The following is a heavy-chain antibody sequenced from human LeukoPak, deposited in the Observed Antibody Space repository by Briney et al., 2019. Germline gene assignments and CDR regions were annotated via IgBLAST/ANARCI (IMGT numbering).Heavy chain of an antibody. CDR2: VHLSGRT. CDR3: AREGGPYRPLDY. J-gene: IGHJ4*02. V-gene: IGHV4-4*02. Sequence: SGTLSLTCGVSGGSISSTNWWTWVRQPPGEGLEWIGEVHLSGRTNYDLSLESRVTMSVDMSENHISLKLTSVTAADTAVYYCAREGGPYRPLDYSGQGTLVTVSS. CDR1: GGSISSTNW.